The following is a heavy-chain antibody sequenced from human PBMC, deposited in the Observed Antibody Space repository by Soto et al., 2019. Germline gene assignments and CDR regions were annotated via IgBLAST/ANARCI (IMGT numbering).Heavy chain of an antibody. CDR3: ARDAITIFGVVIGMDV. Sequence: QVQLQESGPGLVKPSQTLSLTCTVSGGSISSGDYYWSWIRQPPGKGLEWIGYIYYSGSTYYNPSLKCRVTISVDTSKNQFSLKLSSVTAADTAVYYCARDAITIFGVVIGMDVWGQGTTVTVSS. D-gene: IGHD3-3*01. V-gene: IGHV4-30-4*01. J-gene: IGHJ6*02. CDR2: IYYSGST. CDR1: GGSISSGDYY.